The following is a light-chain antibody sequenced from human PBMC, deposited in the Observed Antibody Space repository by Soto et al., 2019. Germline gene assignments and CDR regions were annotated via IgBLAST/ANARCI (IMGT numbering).Light chain of an antibody. V-gene: IGLV2-14*03. CDR1: SSDVGGYNY. J-gene: IGLJ1*01. Sequence: QSVLTQPASVSGSPGQSITISCTGTSSDVGGYNYVSWYQQYPGKAPKLMIYDVSNRPSGVSNRFSGSKSGNTASLTISGLQAEDEADYYCSSFTSSITHVFRTGTKVPVL. CDR2: DVS. CDR3: SSFTSSITHV.